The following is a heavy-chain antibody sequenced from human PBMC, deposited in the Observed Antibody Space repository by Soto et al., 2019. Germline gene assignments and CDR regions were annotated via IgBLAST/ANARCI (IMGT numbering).Heavy chain of an antibody. CDR2: ISGSGGRT. D-gene: IGHD3-22*01. CDR3: ARDMKYYDGSGYNGMDV. CDR1: GFPFSSYA. J-gene: IGHJ6*02. V-gene: IGHV3-23*01. Sequence: EMQLLESGGGLVQPGGSLRLSCVASGFPFSSYAMSWVRQTPGKGLEWVSGISGSGGRTYYADSVKGRFTISRDNAKNSLYLQMNSLRAEDTAVYYCARDMKYYDGSGYNGMDVWGQGTTVTVSS.